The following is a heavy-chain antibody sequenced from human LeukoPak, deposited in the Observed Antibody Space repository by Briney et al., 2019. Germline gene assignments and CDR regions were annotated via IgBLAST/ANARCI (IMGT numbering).Heavy chain of an antibody. CDR2: IYTSGST. J-gene: IGHJ5*02. Sequence: PSETLSLTCTVSGGSISSYYWSWIRQPAGKGLEWIGRIYTSGSTNYNPSPKSRVTMSVDTSKNQFSLKLSSVTAADTAVYYCARDSKGYCSGGSCYSIAYWFDPWGQGTLVTVSS. D-gene: IGHD2-15*01. CDR1: GGSISSYY. CDR3: ARDSKGYCSGGSCYSIAYWFDP. V-gene: IGHV4-4*07.